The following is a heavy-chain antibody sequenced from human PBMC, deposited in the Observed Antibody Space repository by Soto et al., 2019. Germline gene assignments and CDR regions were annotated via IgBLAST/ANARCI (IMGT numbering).Heavy chain of an antibody. V-gene: IGHV4-59*01. D-gene: IGHD3-9*01. CDR1: GGSSSSYY. Sequence: SETLSLTCTVSGGSSSSYYWSWIRQPPGKGLEWIGYIYYSGSTNYNPSLKSRVTISVDTSKNQFSLKLSSVTAADTAVYYCARDVGYYDILTGYPLLGYWGQGTLVTVS. J-gene: IGHJ4*02. CDR2: IYYSGST. CDR3: ARDVGYYDILTGYPLLGY.